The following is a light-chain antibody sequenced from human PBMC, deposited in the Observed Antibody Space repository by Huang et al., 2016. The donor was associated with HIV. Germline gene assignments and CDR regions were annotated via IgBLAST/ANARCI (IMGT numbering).Light chain of an antibody. J-gene: IGKJ4*01. CDR2: DGS. V-gene: IGKV3-11*01. CDR1: QTIGTY. CDR3: QQRRSWPLT. Sequence: VLTQSLPTLSLFPGETATLSCRASQTIGTYVAWYQHRPGQGPRLLIYDGSNRAAGVPALISGAGSGTTFTISISGLESEDFGVYYCQQRRSWPLTFGGGTKVEV.